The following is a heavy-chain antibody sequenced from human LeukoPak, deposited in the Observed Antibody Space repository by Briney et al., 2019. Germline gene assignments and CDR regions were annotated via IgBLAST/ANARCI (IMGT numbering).Heavy chain of an antibody. CDR3: ARGRSGLAAAGTYDY. J-gene: IGHJ4*02. Sequence: ASVKVCCKASGYTFTSSDINWVRQAAGQGLEWMGWINPNSGRTGYAQKFQGRVTMTANNSISTAYMELRSLRFDDTAVYYCARGRSGLAAAGTYDYWGQGTLITVSS. CDR1: GYTFTSSD. V-gene: IGHV1-8*01. D-gene: IGHD6-13*01. CDR2: INPNSGRT.